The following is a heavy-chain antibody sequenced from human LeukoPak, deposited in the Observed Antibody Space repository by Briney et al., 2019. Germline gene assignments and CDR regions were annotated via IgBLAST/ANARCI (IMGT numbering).Heavy chain of an antibody. D-gene: IGHD3-22*01. CDR1: GSSISSGTYY. J-gene: IGHJ3*02. CDR2: IYYTGNT. Sequence: SQTLSLTCTVSGSSISSGTYYWTWIRQHPGKGLEWIGYIYYTGNTYYNPSLKSRLIISVDTSKNQFSLKLSSVTAADTAVYYCARDSSRHYYDSSGYGGNAFDIWGQGTMVTVSS. V-gene: IGHV4-31*03. CDR3: ARDSSRHYYDSSGYGGNAFDI.